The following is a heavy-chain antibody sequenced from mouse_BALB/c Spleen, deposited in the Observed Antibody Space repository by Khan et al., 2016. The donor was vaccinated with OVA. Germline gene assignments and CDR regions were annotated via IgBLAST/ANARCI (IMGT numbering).Heavy chain of an antibody. CDR2: ISGTGIYT. D-gene: IGHD2-1*01. Sequence: VQLKQSGGGLVKPGGSLKLSCAPSGFAFSSYDMSWVRQTPEKRLEWVATISGTGIYTFYPDSVKGRFTISRDNARNTLYLQISSLRSEDTALYYCAGPCYYGKPWFTYWGQGTLVTVSA. V-gene: IGHV5-9*02. J-gene: IGHJ3*01. CDR3: AGPCYYGKPWFTY. CDR1: GFAFSSYD.